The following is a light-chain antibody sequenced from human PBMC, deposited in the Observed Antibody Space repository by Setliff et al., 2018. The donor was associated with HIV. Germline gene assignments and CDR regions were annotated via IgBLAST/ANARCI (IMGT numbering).Light chain of an antibody. Sequence: QSALTQPASVSGSPGQSITISCTGTSSDVGGYNYVSWYQQHPGKAPKLMIYDVSKRPSGVSNRFSGSKSGNTASLTISGPQAEDEADYYCSSYTSSSPYVFGTGTKVTVL. J-gene: IGLJ1*01. CDR1: SSDVGGYNY. CDR3: SSYTSSSPYV. V-gene: IGLV2-14*01. CDR2: DVS.